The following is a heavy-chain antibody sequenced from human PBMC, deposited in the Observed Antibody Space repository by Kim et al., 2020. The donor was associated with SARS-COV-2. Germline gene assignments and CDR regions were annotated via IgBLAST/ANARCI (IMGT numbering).Heavy chain of an antibody. CDR3: ARWELGLDAFDI. V-gene: IGHV1-2*02. CDR2: INPNSGGT. CDR1: GYTFTGYY. D-gene: IGHD7-27*01. J-gene: IGHJ3*02. Sequence: ASVKVSCKASGYTFTGYYMHWVRQAPGQGLEWMGWINPNSGGTNYAQKFQGRVTMTRDTSISTAYMELSRLRSDDTAVYYCARWELGLDAFDIWGQGTMVTVSS.